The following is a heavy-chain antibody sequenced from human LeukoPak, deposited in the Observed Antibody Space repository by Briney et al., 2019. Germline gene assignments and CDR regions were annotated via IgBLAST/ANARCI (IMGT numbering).Heavy chain of an antibody. Sequence: SETLSLTCTVSGGSISSSSYYWGWIRQPPGKGLEWIGSIYYSGSTYYNPSLKSRVTISVDTSKNQFSLKLSSVTAADTAVYYCARGFGSSGYYYVGYYFDYWGQGTLVTVSS. CDR1: GGSISSSSYY. J-gene: IGHJ4*02. V-gene: IGHV4-39*01. CDR3: ARGFGSSGYYYVGYYFDY. CDR2: IYYSGST. D-gene: IGHD3-22*01.